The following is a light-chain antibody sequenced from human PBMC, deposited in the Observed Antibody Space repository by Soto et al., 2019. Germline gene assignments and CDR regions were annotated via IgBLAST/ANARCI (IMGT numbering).Light chain of an antibody. V-gene: IGLV2-23*01. CDR3: CSYAGSSLYV. Sequence: QSVLTQPASVSGSPGQSITISCTGTSSVVGSYNLVSWYQQHPGKAPKLMIYEGSKRPSGVSNRFSGSKSGNTASLTISGLQAEDEADYYCCSYAGSSLYVFGNGTKVTVL. CDR2: EGS. J-gene: IGLJ1*01. CDR1: SSVVGSYNL.